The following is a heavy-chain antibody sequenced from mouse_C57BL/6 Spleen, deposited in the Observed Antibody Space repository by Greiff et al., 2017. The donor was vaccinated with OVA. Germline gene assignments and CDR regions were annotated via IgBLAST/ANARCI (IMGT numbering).Heavy chain of an antibody. CDR3: SRYGDTTCFDV. D-gene: IGHD1-1*01. J-gene: IGHJ2*01. CDR2: IRNKANGYTK. V-gene: IGHV7-3*01. CDR1: GFTFTDYY. Sequence: EVKLVESGGGLVQPGGSLSLSCAASGFTFTDYYMSWVRQPPGKALEWLGFIRNKANGYTKEYSASVKGRFTISRDNSQIILYLQMNALSAEDSATYYFSRYGDTTCFDVWGQGTTLTVSS.